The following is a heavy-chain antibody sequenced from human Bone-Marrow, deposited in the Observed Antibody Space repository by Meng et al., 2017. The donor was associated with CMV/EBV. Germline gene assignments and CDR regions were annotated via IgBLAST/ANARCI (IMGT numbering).Heavy chain of an antibody. CDR1: GGSISSDNYY. CDR3: ATDRFVSRGAATFYYYGMDV. D-gene: IGHD3-3*01. V-gene: IGHV4-31*03. Sequence: LSLTCTVSGGSISSDNYYWSWIRQHPGKGLEWIGYIYYSGNTYYNPSLKSRVTISVDTSNNQFFLKLSSVPAPDTAVYYCATDRFVSRGAATFYYYGMDVWGQGTTVTVSS. CDR2: IYYSGNT. J-gene: IGHJ6*02.